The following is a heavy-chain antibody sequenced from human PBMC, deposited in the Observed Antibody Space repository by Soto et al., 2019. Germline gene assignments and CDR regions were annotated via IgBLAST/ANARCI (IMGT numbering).Heavy chain of an antibody. D-gene: IGHD2-15*01. J-gene: IGHJ4*02. V-gene: IGHV3-33*01. CDR1: GFTFSSYG. CDR2: IWYDGSNK. Sequence: VQVVESGGGVVQPGRSLRLSCAASGFTFSSYGMHWVRQAPGKGLEWVAVIWYDGSNKYYADSVKGRFTISRDNSKNTLYLQMNSLRAEDTAVYYCARDSGGDYFDYWGQGTLVTVSS. CDR3: ARDSGGDYFDY.